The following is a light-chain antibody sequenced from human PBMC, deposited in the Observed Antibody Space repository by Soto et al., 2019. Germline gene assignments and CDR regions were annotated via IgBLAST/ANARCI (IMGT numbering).Light chain of an antibody. J-gene: IGKJ3*01. CDR2: AAS. V-gene: IGKV1-9*01. Sequence: DIQLTQSPSFLSASVGDRVTITSRASQGISSYLAWYQQKPGKAPKLLIYAASTLQSGVPSRFSGSGSGTEFTLTISSLQTEDFATYYCQQLNSYPLVTFGPGTKVDIK. CDR3: QQLNSYPLVT. CDR1: QGISSY.